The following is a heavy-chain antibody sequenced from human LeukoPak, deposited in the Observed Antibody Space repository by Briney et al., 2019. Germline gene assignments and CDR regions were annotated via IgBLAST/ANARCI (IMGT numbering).Heavy chain of an antibody. CDR2: IYYSGST. J-gene: IGHJ2*01. CDR1: GGSIGSYY. D-gene: IGHD6-13*01. V-gene: IGHV4-59*01. CDR3: ARTYGSSGLGYFDL. Sequence: SETLSRTCTVSGGSIGSYYWSWIRQPPGKGLEWIGYIYYSGSTNYSPSLKSRLTISVDTSKNQFSLKLSSVTAADTAVYYCARTYGSSGLGYFDLWGRGTLVTVSS.